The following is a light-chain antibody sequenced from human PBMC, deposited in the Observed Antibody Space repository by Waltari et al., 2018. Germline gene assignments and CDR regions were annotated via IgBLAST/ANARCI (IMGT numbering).Light chain of an antibody. CDR3: QQYYDYSRT. Sequence: AIRMTQSPSSFSASTGDRVTITCRASQAIGSYLAWYRQKPGQVPKLLISAASTLQSGVPSRFTGSGSGTDFTLTINCLQSEDFATYYCQQYYDYSRTFGQGTKVEVK. CDR2: AAS. CDR1: QAIGSY. V-gene: IGKV1-8*01. J-gene: IGKJ1*01.